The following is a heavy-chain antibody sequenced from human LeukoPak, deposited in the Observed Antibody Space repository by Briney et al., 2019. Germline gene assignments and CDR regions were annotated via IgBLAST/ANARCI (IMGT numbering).Heavy chain of an antibody. CDR3: ARDDSMQENFDY. CDR2: IKQDRSEK. Sequence: PGGSLRLSCAASGFTFTNYWMSWVRQAPGKGLELVANIKQDRSEKYYVDSVKGRFTISRDNAKNSLYLQMNSLRAEDTAVYHCARDDSMQENFDYWGQGTLVTVSS. CDR1: GFTFTNYW. D-gene: IGHD2-21*02. J-gene: IGHJ4*02. V-gene: IGHV3-7*01.